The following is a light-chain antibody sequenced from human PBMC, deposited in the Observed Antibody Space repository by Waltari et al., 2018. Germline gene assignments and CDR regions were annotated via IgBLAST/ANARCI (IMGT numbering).Light chain of an antibody. J-gene: IGLJ1*01. CDR3: SSYTSSSTYYV. CDR2: DVS. CDR1: SSDVGGYNY. V-gene: IGLV2-14*01. Sequence: QSALTQPASVSGSPGQSITISCTGTSSDVGGYNYVSWYQQHPGKAPKLMIYDVSKRPSVVSNRFSGSKSGTTASLTISGLQAEDEADYYCSSYTSSSTYYVFGTGTKVTVL.